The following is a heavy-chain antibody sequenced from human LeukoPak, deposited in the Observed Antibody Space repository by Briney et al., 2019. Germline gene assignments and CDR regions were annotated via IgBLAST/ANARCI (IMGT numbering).Heavy chain of an antibody. CDR1: GGSISSYY. CDR2: IYTSGST. Sequence: SETLSLTCTVSGGSISSYYWSWIRQPAGKGLEWIGRIYTSGSTNYNPSLKGRVTMSVDTSKNQFSLKLSSVTAADTAVYYCARGRGSSWSDDAFDIWGQGTMVTVSS. V-gene: IGHV4-4*07. J-gene: IGHJ3*02. D-gene: IGHD6-13*01. CDR3: ARGRGSSWSDDAFDI.